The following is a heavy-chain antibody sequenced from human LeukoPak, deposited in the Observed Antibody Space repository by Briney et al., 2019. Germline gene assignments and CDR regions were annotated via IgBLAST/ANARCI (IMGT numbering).Heavy chain of an antibody. Sequence: GGSLRLSCAASGFTVITNDMTWVRQAPGKGLEWVSGISGSGYDTYYADSVKGRVTISRDNSKNTLYLQMNRLRAEDTAVYYCARLGYCDSTSCQDVDVWGKGTTVTVSS. CDR2: ISGSGYDT. D-gene: IGHD2-2*01. V-gene: IGHV3-23*01. J-gene: IGHJ6*04. CDR1: GFTVITND. CDR3: ARLGYCDSTSCQDVDV.